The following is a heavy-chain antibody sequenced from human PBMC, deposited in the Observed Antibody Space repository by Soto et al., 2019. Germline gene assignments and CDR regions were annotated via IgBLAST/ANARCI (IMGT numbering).Heavy chain of an antibody. Sequence: QVQLQESGPGLVKPSETLSLTCTVSGGSVSSGSYYWSWIRQPPGKGLEWIGYIYYSGSTNYNPPRTSQITISVDTSKNQFSLTLSSVTAADTAVHYCAEYSHSGRYSSGWYVWGQGTLVTVSS. CDR1: GGSVSSGSYY. CDR2: IYYSGST. CDR3: AEYSHSGRYSSGWYV. V-gene: IGHV4-61*01. J-gene: IGHJ4*02. D-gene: IGHD6-19*01.